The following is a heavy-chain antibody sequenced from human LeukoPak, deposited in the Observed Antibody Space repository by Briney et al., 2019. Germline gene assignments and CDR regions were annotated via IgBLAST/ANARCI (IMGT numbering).Heavy chain of an antibody. CDR3: ARDQTDFDY. Sequence: GGSLRLSCAASGSTFSDYYTSWIRQAPGKGLEWVSYISNSGSTIYYADSVKGRFTISRDNAKNSLYLQMNSLRAEDTAVYYCARDQTDFDYWGQGTLVTVSS. CDR2: ISNSGSTI. V-gene: IGHV3-11*04. D-gene: IGHD1-1*01. J-gene: IGHJ4*02. CDR1: GSTFSDYY.